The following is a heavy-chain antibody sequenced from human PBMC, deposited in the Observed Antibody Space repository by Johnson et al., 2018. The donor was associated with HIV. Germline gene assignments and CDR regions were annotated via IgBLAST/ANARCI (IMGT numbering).Heavy chain of an antibody. Sequence: QVQLVESGGGLVKPGGSLRLSCAASGFTFSSYAMHWVRQAPGKGLEWVAVISYDGSNKYYADSVKGRFTISRDNSKNTLYLQMNSLRAEDTAVYYCARDRYIKGASTGFDIWGQGTMDTVSS. CDR2: ISYDGSNK. CDR1: GFTFSSYA. D-gene: IGHD1-26*01. V-gene: IGHV3-30-3*01. J-gene: IGHJ3*02. CDR3: ARDRYIKGASTGFDI.